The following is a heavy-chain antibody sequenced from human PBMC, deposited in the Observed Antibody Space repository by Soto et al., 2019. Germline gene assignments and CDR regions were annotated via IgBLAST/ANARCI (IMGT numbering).Heavy chain of an antibody. CDR2: FYWDDGK. CDR1: GFSLSTGGVG. J-gene: IGHJ6*02. CDR3: AHSRCGGDCLQSYSSHYYNGMAG. Sequence: QITLKESGPSLVKPTQTLTLTCTCSGFSLSTGGVGVGWIRQPPGKALEWLALFYWDDGKRYSPSLRSRLTVTKDTSKNQVVVTMTNMDPVDTATYSCAHSRCGGDCLQSYSSHYYNGMAGWCQGTTVTVSS. V-gene: IGHV2-5*02. D-gene: IGHD2-21*02.